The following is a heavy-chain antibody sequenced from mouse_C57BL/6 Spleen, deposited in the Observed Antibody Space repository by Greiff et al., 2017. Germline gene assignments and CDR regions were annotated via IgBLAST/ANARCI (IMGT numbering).Heavy chain of an antibody. CDR1: GFTFSSYA. D-gene: IGHD4-1*01. CDR3: TRGETGTFDY. J-gene: IGHJ2*01. CDR2: ISSGGDYS. Sequence: EVMLVESGEGLVKPGGSLKLSCAASGFTFSSYAMSWVRQTPEKRLEWVAYISSGGDYSYYADTVEGRFTISRDNARNTLYLQMSSLKSEDTAMYYCTRGETGTFDYWGQGTTLTVSS. V-gene: IGHV5-9-1*02.